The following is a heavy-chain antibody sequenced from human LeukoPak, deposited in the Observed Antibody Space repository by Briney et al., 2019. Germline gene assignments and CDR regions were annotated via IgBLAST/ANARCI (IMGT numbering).Heavy chain of an antibody. D-gene: IGHD5-24*01. CDR2: IIPIFGTA. J-gene: IGHJ4*02. V-gene: IGHV1-69*13. CDR1: GGTLSSYA. Sequence: GASVKVSCKASGGTLSSYAISWVRQAPGQGLEWMGGIIPIFGTANYAQKFQGRVTITADESTSTAYLELSSLRSEDTAVYYCAREARGRDGYNPDYWGQGTLVTVSS. CDR3: AREARGRDGYNPDY.